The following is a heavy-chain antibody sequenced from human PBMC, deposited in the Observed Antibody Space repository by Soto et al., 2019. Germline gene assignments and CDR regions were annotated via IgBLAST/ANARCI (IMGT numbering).Heavy chain of an antibody. CDR2: ISGYNANT. V-gene: IGHV1-18*01. Sequence: QAQLVQSGSEVKRPGASVKVSCRSFDNTFTYYGINWVRQAPGQGLEWLGWISGYNANTKEAQKFQDRVSMTADTSTRTAYLEVRSLTSDDTGVYFCAAPGGNHFGIDVWGQGTTVTVSS. CDR1: DNTFTYYG. D-gene: IGHD2-8*02. J-gene: IGHJ6*02. CDR3: AAPGGNHFGIDV.